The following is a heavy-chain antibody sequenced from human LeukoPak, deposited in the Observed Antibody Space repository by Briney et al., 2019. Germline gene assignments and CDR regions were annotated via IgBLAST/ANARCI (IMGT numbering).Heavy chain of an antibody. CDR2: ISSSSSYV. V-gene: IGHV3-21*01. J-gene: IGHJ4*02. Sequence: GGSLRLSCAASGFTFSSYTMNWVRQAPGKGLEWVSSISSSSSYVYHADSVKGRFTTSRDNAESSVFLQMNSLRAEDTAVYYCARDRNAALALDYWGQGTLVTVSS. CDR3: ARDRNAALALDY. CDR1: GFTFSSYT. D-gene: IGHD6-19*01.